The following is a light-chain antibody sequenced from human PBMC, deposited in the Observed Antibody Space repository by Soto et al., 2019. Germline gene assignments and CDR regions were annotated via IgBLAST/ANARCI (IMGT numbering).Light chain of an antibody. CDR1: QTINRSF. V-gene: IGKV3-20*01. CDR2: GAS. Sequence: EIVLTQSPGTLSLSPGERATLSCRASQTINRSFLAWYQHKPGQAPRLLIYGASSRATGIPDRFSGSGSGTDFILSISRLEPEDFAVYYCQQYGNVPQTFGQGTKV. CDR3: QQYGNVPQT. J-gene: IGKJ1*01.